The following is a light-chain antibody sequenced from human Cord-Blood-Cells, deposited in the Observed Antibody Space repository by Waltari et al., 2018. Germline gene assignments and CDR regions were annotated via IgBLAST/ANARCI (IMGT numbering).Light chain of an antibody. V-gene: IGLV2-14*01. CDR3: SSYTSSSTWV. CDR1: SSDVGGYNY. CDR2: DVS. Sequence: QSALTQPASVSGSPGQPITISCTGTSSDVGGYNYVSWYQQHPGKAPKLMIYDVSKRPLGVSHRFSGSKSGNTASLTISALQAEDEADYYCSSYTSSSTWVFGGGTKLTVL. J-gene: IGLJ3*02.